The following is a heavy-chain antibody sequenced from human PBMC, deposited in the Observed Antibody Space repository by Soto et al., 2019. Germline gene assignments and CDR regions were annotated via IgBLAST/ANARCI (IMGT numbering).Heavy chain of an antibody. J-gene: IGHJ4*02. Sequence: QVQLVESGGGVVQPGRSLRLSCAASGFTFSTYSIHWVRQAPGKGLEWVALISYDGRNKYYADSVKGRFTISRDNSKSTLYLQVNSLTTEDTAVYYCARGYPYYYGSGSMSYSDYWGQGTLVTVSS. CDR1: GFTFSTYS. D-gene: IGHD3-10*01. V-gene: IGHV3-30-3*01. CDR2: ISYDGRNK. CDR3: ARGYPYYYGSGSMSYSDY.